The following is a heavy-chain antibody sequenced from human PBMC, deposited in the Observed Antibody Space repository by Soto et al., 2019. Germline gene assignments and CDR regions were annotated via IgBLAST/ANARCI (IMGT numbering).Heavy chain of an antibody. D-gene: IGHD3-22*01. Sequence: KTSETLSLTCAVSGYSISSSNWWGWSRQPPGEGLEWIGYISYSGSTYYNPSLKSRVTMSVDTSKNQFSLKLSSVTAVDTAVYYCARNTMRSSGLADAFDIWGQVTMVTVSS. CDR1: GYSISSSNW. CDR2: ISYSGST. CDR3: ARNTMRSSGLADAFDI. V-gene: IGHV4-28*01. J-gene: IGHJ3*02.